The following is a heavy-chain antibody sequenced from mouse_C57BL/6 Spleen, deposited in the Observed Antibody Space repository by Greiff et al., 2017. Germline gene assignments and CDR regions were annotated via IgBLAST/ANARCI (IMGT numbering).Heavy chain of an antibody. D-gene: IGHD1-1*01. J-gene: IGHJ4*01. CDR3: ARRYGSSPYYYAMDY. CDR2: ISSGGSYT. V-gene: IGHV5-6*01. CDR1: GFTFSSYG. Sequence: VQLKESGGDLVKPGGSLKLSCAASGFTFSSYGMSWVRQTPDKRLEWVATISSGGSYTYYPDSVKGRFTISRDNAKHTLYLQMSSLKSEDTAMYYCARRYGSSPYYYAMDYWGQGTSVTVSS.